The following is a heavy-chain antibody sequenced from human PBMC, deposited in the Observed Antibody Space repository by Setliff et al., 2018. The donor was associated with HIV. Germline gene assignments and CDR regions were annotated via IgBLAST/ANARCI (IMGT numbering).Heavy chain of an antibody. V-gene: IGHV5-51*01. CDR1: GYTFTNYW. D-gene: IGHD1-26*01. J-gene: IGHJ3*02. CDR3: ARPRRPYSGSYYDGFDI. Sequence: GESLKISCKGSGYTFTNYWIGWVRQMPGKGLECMGIIYPGDSDTRYSPSFQGQVTISADKSISTAYLQWSSLKASDTAMFYCARPRRPYSGSYYDGFDIWG. CDR2: IYPGDSDT.